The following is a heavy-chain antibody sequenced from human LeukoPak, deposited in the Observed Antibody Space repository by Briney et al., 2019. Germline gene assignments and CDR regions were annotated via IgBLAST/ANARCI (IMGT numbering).Heavy chain of an antibody. V-gene: IGHV1-2*02. CDR2: INPNSGGT. J-gene: IGHJ4*02. CDR1: GYTFTGYY. D-gene: IGHD1-26*01. Sequence: ASVKVSCKASGYTFTGYYMHWVRQAPGQGLEWMGWINPNSGGTNYAQKFQGRVTMTRDTSISTAYMELSSLRSEDTAVYYCARVNLLGATLFDYWGQGTLVTVSP. CDR3: ARVNLLGATLFDY.